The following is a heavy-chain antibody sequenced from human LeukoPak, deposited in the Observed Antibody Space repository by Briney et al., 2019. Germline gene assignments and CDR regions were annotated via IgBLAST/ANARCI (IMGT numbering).Heavy chain of an antibody. J-gene: IGHJ3*02. CDR3: ARDQTVATDAAFDI. D-gene: IGHD4-23*01. V-gene: IGHV3-66*02. CDR1: GFTVSSNY. CDR2: IYSGGST. Sequence: GGSLRLSCAASGFTVSSNYMGWVRQAPGKGLEWVSVIYSGGSTYYADSVKGRFTISRDNSKNTLYLQMNSLRAEDTAVYYCARDQTVATDAAFDIWGQGTMVTVSS.